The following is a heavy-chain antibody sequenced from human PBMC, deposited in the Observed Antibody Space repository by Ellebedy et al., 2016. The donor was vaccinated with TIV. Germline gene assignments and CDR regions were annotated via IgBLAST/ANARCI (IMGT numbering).Heavy chain of an antibody. CDR3: AKVRLAGGGSWYGNFDY. D-gene: IGHD6-13*01. Sequence: PGGSLRLSCAASGFAFDDYVMHWVRQAPGKGLEWVSLIRGDGSRTSYADSVKGRFTISRDNSKNSLFLQMNSLRTEDTALYYCAKVRLAGGGSWYGNFDYWGQGILVTVSS. J-gene: IGHJ4*02. CDR2: IRGDGSRT. V-gene: IGHV3-43*02. CDR1: GFAFDDYV.